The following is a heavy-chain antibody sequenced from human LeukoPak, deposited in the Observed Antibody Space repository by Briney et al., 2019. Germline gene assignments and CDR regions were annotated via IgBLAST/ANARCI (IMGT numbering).Heavy chain of an antibody. Sequence: ASVKVSCKASGYTFTSYGISWVRQAPGQGLEWMGWISAYNGNTNYAQKLQGRVTITTDESTSTAYMELSSLRSEDTAVYYCASSRDGYNFDYWGQEPWSPSPQ. D-gene: IGHD5-24*01. CDR3: ASSRDGYNFDY. CDR2: ISAYNGNT. V-gene: IGHV1-18*01. J-gene: IGHJ4*01. CDR1: GYTFTSYG.